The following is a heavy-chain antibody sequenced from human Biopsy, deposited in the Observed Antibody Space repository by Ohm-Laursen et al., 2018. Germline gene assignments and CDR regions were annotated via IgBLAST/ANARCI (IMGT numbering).Heavy chain of an antibody. CDR1: GYNFGNYY. D-gene: IGHD2-21*01. CDR3: ARESPLRLGVCGAIRCFKEVFGMDV. V-gene: IGHV1-46*01. CDR2: VNPAAEAT. Sequence: GASVKVSCKASGYNFGNYYINWVRKVPGQGLEWLGVVNPAAEATMYAQKFQDRITLTRDASTNTVYMDLTSLTSEDTAVYYCARESPLRLGVCGAIRCFKEVFGMDVWGQGTTVIVSS. J-gene: IGHJ6*02.